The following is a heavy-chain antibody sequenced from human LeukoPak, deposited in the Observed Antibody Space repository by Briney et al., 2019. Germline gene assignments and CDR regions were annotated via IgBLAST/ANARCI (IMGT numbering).Heavy chain of an antibody. Sequence: SETLSLTCTVSGGSISSYYWSWIRQPPGKGLEWIGYIYYSGSTSYNPSLKSRVTISVDTSKNQFSLKLSSVTAADTAVYYCARVHGSGFKVWGQGTLVTVSS. CDR1: GGSISSYY. CDR3: ARVHGSGFKV. CDR2: IYYSGST. J-gene: IGHJ4*02. V-gene: IGHV4-59*01.